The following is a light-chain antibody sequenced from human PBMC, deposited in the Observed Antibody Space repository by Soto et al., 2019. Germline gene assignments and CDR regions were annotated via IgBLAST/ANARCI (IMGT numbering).Light chain of an antibody. CDR2: DVS. CDR1: SSDVGAYHS. CDR3: SSFTDTGTVM. Sequence: QSVLTQPASVSGSPGQSFTIPCTGSSSDVGAYHSVSWYQQHPGKAPKLIIFDVSNRPSGVSNRFSGSKSGNTASLTISGLQAEDEAAYYCSSFTDTGTVMFGGGTKLTVL. V-gene: IGLV2-14*03. J-gene: IGLJ3*02.